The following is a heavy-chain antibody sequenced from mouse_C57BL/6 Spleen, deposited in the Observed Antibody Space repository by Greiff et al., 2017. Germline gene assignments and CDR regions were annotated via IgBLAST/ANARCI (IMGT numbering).Heavy chain of an antibody. CDR2: ISDGGSYT. V-gene: IGHV5-4*01. J-gene: IGHJ4*01. D-gene: IGHD2-14*01. CDR3: ARDEGYRNAMDY. Sequence: EVQLQESGGGLVKPGGSLKLTCAASGFTFSSSAMSWVRQTPEKRLEWVATISDGGSYTYYPDNVTGRFTISRDNAKNNLYLQMSHLKSEDTTMYYCARDEGYRNAMDYWGQGTSGTVSS. CDR1: GFTFSSSA.